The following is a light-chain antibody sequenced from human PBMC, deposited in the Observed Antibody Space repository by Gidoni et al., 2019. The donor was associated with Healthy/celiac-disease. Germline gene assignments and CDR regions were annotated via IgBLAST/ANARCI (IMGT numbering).Light chain of an antibody. Sequence: STGDRVTITCRASQGISSYLAWYQQKPGKAPKLLIYAASTLQSGVPSRFSGSGSGTDFTLTISCLQSEDFGTYYCQQYYSYPPTFGPGTKVDIK. V-gene: IGKV1-8*01. CDR2: AAS. CDR3: QQYYSYPPT. J-gene: IGKJ3*01. CDR1: QGISSY.